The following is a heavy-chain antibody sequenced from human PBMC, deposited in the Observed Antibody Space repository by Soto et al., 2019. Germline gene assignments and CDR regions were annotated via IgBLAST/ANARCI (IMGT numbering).Heavy chain of an antibody. Sequence: SETLSLTCAVSGGSISSGGYSWSWIRQPPGKGVEWIGSIYYSGSTYYNPSLKSRVTISVDTSKNQFSLKLRSVTAADTAVYYCARHXNPGGMATITEPYWFGPQGHGTLGTVSS. V-gene: IGHV4-30-2*03. D-gene: IGHD5-12*01. CDR1: GGSISSGGYS. J-gene: IGHJ5*02. CDR3: ARHXNPGGMATITEPYWFGP. CDR2: IYYSGST.